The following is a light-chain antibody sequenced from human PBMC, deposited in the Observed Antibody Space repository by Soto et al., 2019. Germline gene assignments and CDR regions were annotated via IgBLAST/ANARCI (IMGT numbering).Light chain of an antibody. J-gene: IGKJ5*01. CDR1: QSVSIK. CDR3: QQYNNWPPIT. CDR2: DTS. Sequence: EVWLTQSPATLSVSPGERVTLSCRVSQSVSIKLAWYQQKPGQAPRLLIYDTSTRATGIPARFSGSGSGTEFTLTISRLQSEDFAVYYCQQYNNWPPITFGQGTRLEIK. V-gene: IGKV3-15*01.